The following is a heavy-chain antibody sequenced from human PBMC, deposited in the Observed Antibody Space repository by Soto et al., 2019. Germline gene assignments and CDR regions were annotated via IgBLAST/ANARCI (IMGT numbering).Heavy chain of an antibody. D-gene: IGHD5-18*01. Sequence: SETLSLTCTVSGGSISSYYGSWIRQTPGKGLEWIGYIYYSGSTNYNPSLKSRVTISVDTSKNQFSLKLSSVTAADTAVYYCAREGYSYGTYFDNWGQGTLVTVSS. CDR1: GGSISSYY. CDR2: IYYSGST. CDR3: AREGYSYGTYFDN. V-gene: IGHV4-59*12. J-gene: IGHJ4*02.